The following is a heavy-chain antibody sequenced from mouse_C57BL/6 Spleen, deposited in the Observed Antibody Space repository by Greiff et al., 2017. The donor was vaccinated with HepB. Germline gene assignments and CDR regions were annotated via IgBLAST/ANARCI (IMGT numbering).Heavy chain of an antibody. Sequence: QVQLQQSGPGLVQPSQSLSITCTVSGFSLTSYGVHWVRQSPGKGLEWLGVIWSGGSTDYNAAFISRLSISKDNSKSQVFFKMNSLQADDTAIYYCARNSLSGLRFAYWGQGTLVTVSA. V-gene: IGHV2-2*01. J-gene: IGHJ3*01. CDR1: GFSLTSYG. CDR3: ARNSLSGLRFAY. CDR2: IWSGGST. D-gene: IGHD2-4*01.